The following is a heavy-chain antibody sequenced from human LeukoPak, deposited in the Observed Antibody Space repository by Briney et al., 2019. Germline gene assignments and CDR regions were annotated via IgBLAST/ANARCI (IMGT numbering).Heavy chain of an antibody. CDR2: ISSDNTYI. V-gene: IGHV3-21*01. Sequence: PGGSLRLSCAASGFTFIHSNMDWVRQAPGKGLEWVSSISSDNTYIFYADSVKGRFTISRDNAKNSLYLQMNSVRAEDTAVYYCARDTGALEFTVTTWGYFDYWGQGTLVTVSS. D-gene: IGHD4-17*01. CDR1: GFTFIHSN. J-gene: IGHJ4*02. CDR3: ARDTGALEFTVTTWGYFDY.